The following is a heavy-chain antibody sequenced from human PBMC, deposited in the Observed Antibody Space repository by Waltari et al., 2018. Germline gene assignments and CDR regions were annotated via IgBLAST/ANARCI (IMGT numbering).Heavy chain of an antibody. CDR3: ARGVNEYHSLPQYADY. D-gene: IGHD3-10*01. V-gene: IGHV1-18*01. Sequence: QIQLVQSGPEVKKTGASVKLSCKTSGYVFNRYSITWVRRAPEHGLEWMGWISGYDGHTNYTHQLQGRLTMTTDTPTATAYMELRNLISDDTAIYYCARGVNEYHSLPQYADYWGQGTLVTVSS. J-gene: IGHJ4*02. CDR2: ISGYDGHT. CDR1: GYVFNRYS.